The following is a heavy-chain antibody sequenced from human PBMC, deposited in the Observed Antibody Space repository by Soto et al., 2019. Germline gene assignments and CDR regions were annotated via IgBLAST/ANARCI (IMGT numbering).Heavy chain of an antibody. V-gene: IGHV1-3*01. CDR2: INAGNGNT. D-gene: IGHD6-19*01. CDR1: GYTFTSYA. Sequence: QVQLVQSGAEVKKPGASVKVSCKASGYTFTSYAMHWVRQAPGQRLEWMGWINAGNGNTKYSQKFQGRVTITRDTSASTAYMELSRLRSEDTAVYYCALAGSVSDFDYWGQGTLVTVSS. J-gene: IGHJ4*02. CDR3: ALAGSVSDFDY.